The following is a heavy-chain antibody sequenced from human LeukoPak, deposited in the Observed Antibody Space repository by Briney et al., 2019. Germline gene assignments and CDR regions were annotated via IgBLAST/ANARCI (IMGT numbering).Heavy chain of an antibody. D-gene: IGHD3-22*01. CDR1: GGSISSSSYY. J-gene: IGHJ5*02. Sequence: SESLSLTCTVSGGSISSSSYYSGWIRQPPGKGLEWIGSIYYSGSTYYNPSLKSRVTISVDTSKNQFSLKLSSVTAADTAVYYCARDTKRWLEDDYNWFDPWGQGTLATVSS. CDR3: ARDTKRWLEDDYNWFDP. V-gene: IGHV4-39*07. CDR2: IYYSGST.